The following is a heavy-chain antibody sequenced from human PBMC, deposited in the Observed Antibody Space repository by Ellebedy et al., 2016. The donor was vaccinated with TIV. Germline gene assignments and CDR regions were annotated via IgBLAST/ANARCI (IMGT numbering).Heavy chain of an antibody. V-gene: IGHV3-53*01. D-gene: IGHD6-13*01. CDR1: GFTISRHW. CDR3: ARDPPGIAASGPYK. Sequence: GESLKISCAASGFTISRHWMNWLRQAPGKGLEWVSLIYSGGDTVYADSVKGRFTISRDSSKNTLYLQMHSLRAEDTAVYYCARDPPGIAASGPYKWGQGTLVTVSS. CDR2: IYSGGDT. J-gene: IGHJ4*02.